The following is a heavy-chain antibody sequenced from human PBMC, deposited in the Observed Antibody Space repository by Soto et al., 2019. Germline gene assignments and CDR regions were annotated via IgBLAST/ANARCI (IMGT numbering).Heavy chain of an antibody. D-gene: IGHD1-26*01. Sequence: ASVKVSCKASGYTFTSYDISWVRQAPGQGLEWMGWISAYNGNTNYAQKLQGRVTMTTDTSTSTAYMELRSLRSDDTAVYYCARGLSGSYPDAFDIWGQGTMVTVSS. CDR2: ISAYNGNT. CDR1: GYTFTSYD. CDR3: ARGLSGSYPDAFDI. V-gene: IGHV1-18*01. J-gene: IGHJ3*02.